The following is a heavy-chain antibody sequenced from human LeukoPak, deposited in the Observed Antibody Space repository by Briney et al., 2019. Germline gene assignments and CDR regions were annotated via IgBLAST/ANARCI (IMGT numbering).Heavy chain of an antibody. J-gene: IGHJ4*02. Sequence: SETLSLTCTVSGGSISSYYWSWIRQPPGKGLEWIGYIYYSGSTNYNPSLKSRVTISVDTSKNQCSLKLSSVTAADTAVYYCARHRPGPYDYWGQGTLATVSS. CDR3: ARHRPGPYDY. CDR1: GGSISSYY. CDR2: IYYSGST. V-gene: IGHV4-59*08.